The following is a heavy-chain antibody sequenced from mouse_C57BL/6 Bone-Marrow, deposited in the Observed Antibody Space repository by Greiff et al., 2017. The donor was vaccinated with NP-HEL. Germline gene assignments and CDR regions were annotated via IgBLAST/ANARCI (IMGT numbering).Heavy chain of an antibody. J-gene: IGHJ1*03. CDR3: ARSGRYYGSSYYWYFDV. CDR2: INPNNGGT. CDR1: GYTFTDYN. Sequence: EVQLQQSGPELVKPGASVKIPCKASGYTFTDYNMDWVKQSHGKSLEWIGDINPNNGGTIYNQKFKGKATLTVDKSSSTAYMELRSLTSEDTAVYYCARSGRYYGSSYYWYFDVWGTGTTVTVSS. V-gene: IGHV1-18*01. D-gene: IGHD1-1*01.